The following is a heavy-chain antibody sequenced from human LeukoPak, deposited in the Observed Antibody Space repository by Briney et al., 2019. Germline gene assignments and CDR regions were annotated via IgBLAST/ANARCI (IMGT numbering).Heavy chain of an antibody. CDR3: AKFYDSSAQAAFDI. CDR1: GFTFSTHA. V-gene: IGHV3-30*18. CDR2: ISYDGSNK. D-gene: IGHD3-22*01. J-gene: IGHJ3*02. Sequence: GASLRLSCAASGFTFSTHAMSWVRQAPGKGLEWVAVISYDGSNKYYADSVKGRFTISRDNSKNTLYLQMNSLRAEDTAVYYCAKFYDSSAQAAFDIWGQGTMVTVSS.